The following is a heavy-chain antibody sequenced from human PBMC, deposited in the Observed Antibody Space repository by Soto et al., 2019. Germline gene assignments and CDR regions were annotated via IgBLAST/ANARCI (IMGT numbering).Heavy chain of an antibody. D-gene: IGHD3-9*01. CDR3: ARRGSYYDILTGYYDAFDI. CDR2: IYYSGST. V-gene: IGHV4-59*08. CDR1: GGSISSYY. Sequence: SETLSLTCTVSGGSISSYYWSWIRQPPGKGLEWIGYIYYSGSTNYNPSVKSRVTISVDTSKNQFSLKLSSVTAADTAVYYSARRGSYYDILTGYYDAFDIWGQGTMVTVSS. J-gene: IGHJ3*02.